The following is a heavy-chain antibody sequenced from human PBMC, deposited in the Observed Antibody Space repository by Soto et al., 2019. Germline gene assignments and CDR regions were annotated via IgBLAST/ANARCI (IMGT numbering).Heavy chain of an antibody. V-gene: IGHV3-30*18. CDR1: GFTFRTYG. CDR2: ISNNGTNK. Sequence: QVQLVESGGGVVQPGRSLRLSCAASGFTFRTYGMHWVRQAPGKGLEWLAVISNNGTNKYYADSVKGRFTNSRDNSRDPLFLQMNSLRGEDTAIYYCAKVIRADSTSSNFYYYSGLDVWGQGATVTVSS. D-gene: IGHD6-6*01. J-gene: IGHJ6*02. CDR3: AKVIRADSTSSNFYYYSGLDV.